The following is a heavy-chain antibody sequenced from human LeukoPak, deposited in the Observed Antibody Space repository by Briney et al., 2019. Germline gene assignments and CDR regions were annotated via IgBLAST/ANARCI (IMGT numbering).Heavy chain of an antibody. D-gene: IGHD1-26*01. CDR3: ASWRFGSSTLVMGDAFDI. V-gene: IGHV4-30-2*01. CDR2: IYHSGST. Sequence: PSETLSLTCAVSGGSISSGGYSWSWIRQPPGKGLEWIGYIYHSGSTYYNPSLKSRVTISVDKSKNQFSLKLSSVTAADTAVYYCASWRFGSSTLVMGDAFDIWGQGTMVTVSS. CDR1: GGSISSGGYS. J-gene: IGHJ3*02.